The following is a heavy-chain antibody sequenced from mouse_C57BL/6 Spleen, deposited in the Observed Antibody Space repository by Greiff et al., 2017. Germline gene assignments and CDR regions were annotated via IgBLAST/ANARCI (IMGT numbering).Heavy chain of an antibody. CDR3: ARSLITTVVAPFDY. CDR2: INPNNGGT. J-gene: IGHJ2*01. CDR1: GYTFTDYY. Sequence: VQLQQSGPEPVKPGASVKISCKASGYTFTDYYMNWVKQSHGKSLEWIGDINPNNGGTSYNQKFKGKATLTVDKSSSTAYMELRSLTSEDSAVYYCARSLITTVVAPFDYWGQGTTLTVSS. D-gene: IGHD1-1*01. V-gene: IGHV1-26*01.